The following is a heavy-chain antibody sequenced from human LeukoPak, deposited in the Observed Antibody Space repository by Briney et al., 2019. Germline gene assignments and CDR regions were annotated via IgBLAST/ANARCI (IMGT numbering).Heavy chain of an antibody. CDR2: THHGGST. V-gene: IGHV4-4*02. J-gene: IGHJ6*02. D-gene: IGHD2/OR15-2a*01. CDR1: GDSITSSRW. CDR3: ARSRSTITYYGMDV. Sequence: SGTLSLTCVVSGDSITSSRWWNWVRQAPGKGLEWIGETHHGGSTNYNPSLKSRVTISVDKSKNQFSLKMNSVTAADTAVYYCARSRSTITYYGMDVWGQGTTVTVSS.